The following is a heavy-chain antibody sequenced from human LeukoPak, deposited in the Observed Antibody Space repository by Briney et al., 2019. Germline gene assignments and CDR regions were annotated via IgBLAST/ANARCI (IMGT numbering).Heavy chain of an antibody. J-gene: IGHJ6*02. CDR2: IYTSGST. Sequence: PSETLSLTCTVSGGSISSYYWSWIRQPAGKGLEWIGRIYTSGSTNYNPSLKSRVTMSVDTSKNQFSLKLSSVTAADTAVYYCARVCGPKNYYYYGMDVWGQGTTVTVSS. CDR3: ARVCGPKNYYYYGMDV. CDR1: GGSISSYY. V-gene: IGHV4-4*07. D-gene: IGHD2-21*01.